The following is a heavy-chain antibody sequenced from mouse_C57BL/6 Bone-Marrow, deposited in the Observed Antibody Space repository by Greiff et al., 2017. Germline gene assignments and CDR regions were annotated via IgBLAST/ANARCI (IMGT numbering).Heavy chain of an antibody. CDR1: GYSITSGYY. CDR3: ARERNYGSSWYFDV. Sequence: DVQLQESGPGLVKPSQSLSLTCSVTGYSITSGYYWNWIRQFPGNKLEWMGYISYDGSNNYNPSLKNRISITRDPSKNQFFLKLNSVTTEDTATYYCARERNYGSSWYFDVWGTGTTVTVSS. D-gene: IGHD1-1*01. J-gene: IGHJ1*03. CDR2: ISYDGSN. V-gene: IGHV3-6*01.